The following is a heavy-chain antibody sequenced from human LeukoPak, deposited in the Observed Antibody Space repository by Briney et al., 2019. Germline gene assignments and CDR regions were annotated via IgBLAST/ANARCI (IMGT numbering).Heavy chain of an antibody. J-gene: IGHJ4*02. CDR3: ARDKKAVGSGSSIYDY. CDR2: ISAYNGNT. D-gene: IGHD3-10*01. V-gene: IGHV1-18*01. CDR1: GYTFTSYG. Sequence: ASVKVSCKASGYTFTSYGISWVRQAPGQGLEWMGWISAYNGNTNYAQKLQGRVTMTTDTSTSTAYMELRSLRSDDTAAYYCARDKKAVGSGSSIYDYWGQGTLVTVSS.